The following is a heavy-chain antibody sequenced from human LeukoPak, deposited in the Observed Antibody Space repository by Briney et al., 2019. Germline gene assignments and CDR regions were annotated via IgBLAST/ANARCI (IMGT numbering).Heavy chain of an antibody. V-gene: IGHV1-69*13. D-gene: IGHD3-10*01. CDR3: ARARITMVRDYYYYGMDV. Sequence: ASVKVSCKASGGTFSSYAISWVRQAPGQGLEWMGGIIPIFGTANYAQKFQGRVAITADESTSTAYMELSSLRSEDTAVYYCARARITMVRDYYYYGMDVWGQGTTVTVSS. CDR1: GGTFSSYA. CDR2: IIPIFGTA. J-gene: IGHJ6*02.